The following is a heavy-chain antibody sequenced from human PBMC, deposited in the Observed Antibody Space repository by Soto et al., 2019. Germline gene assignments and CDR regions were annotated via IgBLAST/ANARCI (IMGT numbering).Heavy chain of an antibody. J-gene: IGHJ6*02. CDR2: ISGSGGST. CDR1: GFTFSSYA. V-gene: IGHV3-23*01. D-gene: IGHD5-18*01. CDR3: AKDLDSYGSYGMDV. Sequence: PGGSLRLSCAASGFTFSSYAMSWVRQAPGKGLEWVSAISGSGGSTYYADSVKGRFTISRDNSKNTLYLQMNSLRAEDTAVYYCAKDLDSYGSYGMDVWGQGTTVTVSS.